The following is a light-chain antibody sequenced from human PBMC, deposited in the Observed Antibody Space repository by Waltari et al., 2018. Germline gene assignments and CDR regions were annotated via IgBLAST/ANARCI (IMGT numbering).Light chain of an antibody. J-gene: IGLJ2*01. CDR2: QDI. CDR1: RLGNKF. CDR3: QAGDSTSYVV. V-gene: IGLV3-1*01. Sequence: SYELTQPPSVSVSPGQTASITCSGDRLGNKFASWYQQTPGQSPVLVIYQDIKRPSGIPERFSGSSSGNTGTLTSSEAQSVDEADYYWQAGDSTSYVVFGGGTKLTVL.